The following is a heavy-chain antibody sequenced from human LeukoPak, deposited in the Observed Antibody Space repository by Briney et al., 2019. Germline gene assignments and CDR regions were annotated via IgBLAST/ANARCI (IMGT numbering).Heavy chain of an antibody. Sequence: PGGFLRLSCAASGFSFSSFSMNWVRQAPGKGLEWVSYISGGSSFTYYVDSVKGRFTISRDNSKNTLYLQMNSLRAEDTAVYYCAKDPADSSSWYGDYFDYWGQGTLVTVSS. V-gene: IGHV3-21*04. J-gene: IGHJ4*02. D-gene: IGHD6-13*01. CDR3: AKDPADSSSWYGDYFDY. CDR1: GFSFSSFS. CDR2: ISGGSSFT.